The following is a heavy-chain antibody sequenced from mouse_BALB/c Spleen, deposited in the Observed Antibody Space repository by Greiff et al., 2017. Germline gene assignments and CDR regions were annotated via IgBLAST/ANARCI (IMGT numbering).Heavy chain of an antibody. Sequence: EVQLQQSGPELVKPGASVKMSCKASGYTFTSYVMHWVKQKPGQGLEWIGYINPYNDGTKYNEKLKGKATLTSDKSSSTAYMELSSLTSEDAAVYYCARDYRYDEGIWFAYWGQGTLVTVSA. CDR3: ARDYRYDEGIWFAY. CDR2: INPYNDGT. V-gene: IGHV1-14*01. CDR1: GYTFTSYV. D-gene: IGHD2-14*01. J-gene: IGHJ3*01.